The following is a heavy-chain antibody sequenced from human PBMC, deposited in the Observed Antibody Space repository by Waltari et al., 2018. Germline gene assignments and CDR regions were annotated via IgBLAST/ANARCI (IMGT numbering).Heavy chain of an antibody. Sequence: QVQLHQWGAGLLKPSETLSLTCAVYGGSLSDYYWSRIRQPQGKGTEGIGEINHSGSAHYTPSLKSRVIISVDTSKNHFSLKLSSVTAADTAVYYCARHLMGGRGAFDVWGQGTMVTVSS. J-gene: IGHJ3*01. D-gene: IGHD3-16*01. V-gene: IGHV4-34*01. CDR1: GGSLSDYY. CDR3: ARHLMGGRGAFDV. CDR2: INHSGSA.